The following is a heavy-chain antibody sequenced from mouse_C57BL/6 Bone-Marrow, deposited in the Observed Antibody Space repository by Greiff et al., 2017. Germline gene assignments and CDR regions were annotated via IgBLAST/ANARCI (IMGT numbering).Heavy chain of an antibody. CDR2: IYPRDGST. V-gene: IGHV1-85*01. CDR1: GYTFTSYD. D-gene: IGHD1-1*01. Sequence: QVLLKQSGPELVKPGASVKLSCTASGYTFTSYDINWVKQRPGQGLEWIGWIYPRDGSTKYNEKFKGKATLTVDTSSSTAYMELHSLTSEASAVYFCARDYGSSNWYFDVGGRGTTVTVSS. J-gene: IGHJ1*03. CDR3: ARDYGSSNWYFDV.